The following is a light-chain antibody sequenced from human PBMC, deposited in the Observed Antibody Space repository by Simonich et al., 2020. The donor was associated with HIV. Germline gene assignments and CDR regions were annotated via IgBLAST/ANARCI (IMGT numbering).Light chain of an antibody. CDR3: QQYNNWPYT. J-gene: IGKJ2*01. CDR1: QNVASK. CDR2: GAS. Sequence: EIVMTQSPATLSVSPGERATLSCRASQNVASKLAWYQQKPGQAPRLLIYGASTRATDIPARFSGSGSGTEFTLTISSLQSEDFAVYYCQQYNNWPYTFGQGTKLEIK. V-gene: IGKV3-15*01.